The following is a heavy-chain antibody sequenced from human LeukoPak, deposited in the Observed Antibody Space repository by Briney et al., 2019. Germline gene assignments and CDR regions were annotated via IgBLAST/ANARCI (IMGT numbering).Heavy chain of an antibody. J-gene: IGHJ5*02. D-gene: IGHD2-2*02. CDR1: GYIFTSYG. Sequence: ASVKVSCKASGYIFTSYGISWVRQTPGQGLEWMGWISAYNGNTNYAQKFQGRVTMTTDTSTSTVYMELRSLRSDDTAVYYCARGGGYCSSTSCYTGIIRGWFDPWGQGTLVTVSS. CDR2: ISAYNGNT. CDR3: ARGGGYCSSTSCYTGIIRGWFDP. V-gene: IGHV1-18*01.